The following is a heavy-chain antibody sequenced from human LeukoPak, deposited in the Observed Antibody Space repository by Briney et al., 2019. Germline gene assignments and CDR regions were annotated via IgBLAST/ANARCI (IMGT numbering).Heavy chain of an antibody. CDR3: ARHAPLTTYDY. V-gene: IGHV4-59*08. CDR2: IYYSGST. CDR1: GGSISSYY. Sequence: ETPSLTCSVSGGSISSYYWSWIRQPPGKGLEWIGYIYYSGSTNYNPSLKSRVTISVDTSKNQFSLKLSSVTAADTAVYYCARHAPLTTYDYWGQGTLVTVSS. D-gene: IGHD4-11*01. J-gene: IGHJ4*02.